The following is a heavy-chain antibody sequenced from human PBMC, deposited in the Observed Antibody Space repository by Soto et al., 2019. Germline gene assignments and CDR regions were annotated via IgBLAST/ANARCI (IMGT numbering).Heavy chain of an antibody. CDR2: TIPVFNTA. CDR1: GGTLSDHG. CDR3: ARGVYGSGNYYTGPSAFDI. J-gene: IGHJ3*02. Sequence: QVQLEQSGAEVKKPGSSVKISCKASGGTLSDHGVSWLRQAPGQGLEWVGGTIPVFNTAKYAPKFQGRVTIAEDKSTNMAYMELGRLRSDDTAFYYCARGVYGSGNYYTGPSAFDIWGQGTLVIVSS. V-gene: IGHV1-69*06. D-gene: IGHD3-10*01.